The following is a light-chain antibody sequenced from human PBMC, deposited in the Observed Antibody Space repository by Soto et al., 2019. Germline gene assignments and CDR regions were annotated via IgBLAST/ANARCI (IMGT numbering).Light chain of an antibody. CDR1: SSDVGGYNY. CDR2: DVS. V-gene: IGLV2-14*01. Sequence: QSALTQPASVSGSPGQSITISCTETSSDVGGYNYVSWYQQHPGKAPKLMIYDVSNRPSGVSNRFSGSKSGNTASLTISGLQAEDEADYYCSSYTSSSTPGLGTGTKVTVL. J-gene: IGLJ1*01. CDR3: SSYTSSSTPG.